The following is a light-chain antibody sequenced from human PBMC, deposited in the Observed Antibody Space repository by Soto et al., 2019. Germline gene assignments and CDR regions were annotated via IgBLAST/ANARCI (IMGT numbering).Light chain of an antibody. J-gene: IGKJ1*01. CDR3: GQYGSSGT. Sequence: KQSLGTVSLSPGERATLSCRASQSVSNNYLAWYQQKPGQAPRLLIYGASNRATGIPDRFSGSGSGTDFTLTISRLEPEDFAVYYCGQYGSSGTFAQGSKVDI. CDR1: QSVSNNY. CDR2: GAS. V-gene: IGKV3-20*01.